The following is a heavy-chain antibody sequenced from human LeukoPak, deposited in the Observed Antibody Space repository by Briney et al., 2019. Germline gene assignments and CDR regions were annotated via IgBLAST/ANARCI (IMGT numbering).Heavy chain of an antibody. CDR1: GFTFSSYA. Sequence: PGGSLRLSCAASGFTFSSYAMHWVRQAPGKGLEWVAVISYDGSNKYYADSVKGRFTISRDNSKNTLYLQMNSLRAEDTAVYYCARDGRGHYYNYYYMDVWGKGTTVTVSS. V-gene: IGHV3-30*04. CDR3: ARDGRGHYYNYYYMDV. CDR2: ISYDGSNK. D-gene: IGHD3/OR15-3a*01. J-gene: IGHJ6*03.